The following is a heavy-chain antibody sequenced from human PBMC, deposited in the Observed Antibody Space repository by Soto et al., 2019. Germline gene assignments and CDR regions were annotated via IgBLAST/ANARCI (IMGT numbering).Heavy chain of an antibody. CDR3: ARDARGEEARLDY. CDR1: GYTFTGYY. J-gene: IGHJ4*02. CDR2: INPNSGGT. D-gene: IGHD3-10*01. V-gene: IGHV1-2*04. Sequence: QVQLVQSGAEVKKPGASVKVSCKASGYTFTGYYMHWVRQAPGKGLEWMGWINPNSGGTNYAQKFQGWVTMTRDTSISTAYMELSTVSSDDTAVYCCARDARGEEARLDYWGQRTLVTVSS.